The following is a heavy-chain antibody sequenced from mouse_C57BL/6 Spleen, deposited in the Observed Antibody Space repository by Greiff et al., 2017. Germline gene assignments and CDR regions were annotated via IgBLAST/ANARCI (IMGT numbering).Heavy chain of an antibody. CDR2: INPYNGGT. CDR3: ARPYDYDAMDY. J-gene: IGHJ4*01. D-gene: IGHD6-5*01. CDR1: GYTFTDYY. V-gene: IGHV1-19*01. Sequence: EVQLQQSGPVLVKPGASVKMSCKASGYTFTDYYMNWVKQSHGKSLEWIGVINPYNGGTSYNQKFKGKATLTVDKSSSTAYMELNSLTSEDSAVYYCARPYDYDAMDYWGQGTSVTVSS.